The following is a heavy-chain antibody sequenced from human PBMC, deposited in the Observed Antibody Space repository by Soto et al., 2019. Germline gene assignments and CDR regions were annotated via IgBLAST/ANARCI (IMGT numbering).Heavy chain of an antibody. CDR1: GFSLSSTRMA. J-gene: IGHJ4*02. Sequence: QITLKESGPTLVKPTQTLTLTCTFSGFSLSSTRMAVGWIRQPPGKALEWLALIYWVDDKSHSPFLTSRLTILKDPPKNHVVLTMSHMDPLDTSRYYCAHIVVAGLGYYFDYWGQGTLVTVSS. D-gene: IGHD6-19*01. V-gene: IGHV2-5*02. CDR2: IYWVDDK. CDR3: AHIVVAGLGYYFDY.